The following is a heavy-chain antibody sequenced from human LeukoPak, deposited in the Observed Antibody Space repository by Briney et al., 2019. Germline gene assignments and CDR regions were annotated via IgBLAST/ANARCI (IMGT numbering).Heavy chain of an antibody. CDR1: GGSISRYY. Sequence: SETLSLTCTASGGSISRYYWSWIRQPAGKGLEWIGRIYTSGSTNYNPSLKSRVTMSVDTSKNQFSLKLSSVTAADTAVYYCASLSSGSYLAWFDPWGQGTLVTVSS. D-gene: IGHD1-26*01. V-gene: IGHV4-4*07. J-gene: IGHJ5*02. CDR3: ASLSSGSYLAWFDP. CDR2: IYTSGST.